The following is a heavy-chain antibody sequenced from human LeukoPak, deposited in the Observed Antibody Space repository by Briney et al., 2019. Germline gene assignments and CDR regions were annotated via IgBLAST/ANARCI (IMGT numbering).Heavy chain of an antibody. J-gene: IGHJ4*02. D-gene: IGHD1-26*01. CDR3: AKDIVGAPSY. V-gene: IGHV3-30*02. CDR1: GFTFSSYG. CDR2: IWYDKSNK. Sequence: GGSLRLSCAASGFTFSSYGMNWVRQAPGKGLEWVAVIWYDKSNKYYADSVKGRFTISRDNSKNTLYLQMNSLRAEDTAVYYCAKDIVGAPSYWGQGTLVTVSS.